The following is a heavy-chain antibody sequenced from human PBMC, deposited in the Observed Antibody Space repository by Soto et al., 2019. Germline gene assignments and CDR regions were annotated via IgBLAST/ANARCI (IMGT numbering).Heavy chain of an antibody. J-gene: IGHJ4*02. V-gene: IGHV3-30-3*01. CDR1: GFTFSSYA. Sequence: GGSLRLSCAASGFTFSSYAMHWVRQAPGKGLEWVAVISYDGSNKYYADSVKGRFTMSRDNSKNTLYLQMNSLRAEDTAVYYCARVKEYYDFWSGYLDYWGQGTLVTVSS. CDR3: ARVKEYYDFWSGYLDY. CDR2: ISYDGSNK. D-gene: IGHD3-3*01.